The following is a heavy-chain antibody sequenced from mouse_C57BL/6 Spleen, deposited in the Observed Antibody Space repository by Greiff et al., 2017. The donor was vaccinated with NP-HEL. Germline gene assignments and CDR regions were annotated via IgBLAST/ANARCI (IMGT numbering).Heavy chain of an antibody. CDR2: ISSGGSYT. J-gene: IGHJ4*01. CDR3: ARHRTAQAHYYAMDY. D-gene: IGHD3-2*02. CDR1: GFTFSSYG. Sequence: EVMLVESGGDLVKPGGSLKLSCAASGFTFSSYGMSWVRQTPDKRLEWVATISSGGSYTYYPDSVKGRFTISRDNAKNTLYLQMSSLKSEDTAMYYCARHRTAQAHYYAMDYWGQGTSVTVSS. V-gene: IGHV5-6*01.